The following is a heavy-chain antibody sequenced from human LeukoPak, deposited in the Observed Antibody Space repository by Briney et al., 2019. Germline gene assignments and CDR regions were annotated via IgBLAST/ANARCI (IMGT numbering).Heavy chain of an antibody. V-gene: IGHV4-59*01. CDR2: IYYSGST. D-gene: IGHD3-9*01. Sequence: GSLRLSCEVSGFIFSSYWMSWVRQAPGKGLEWIGYIYYSGSTNYNPSLKSRVTISVDTSKNQFSLKLSSVTAADTAVYYCARGVETYYDILTANRYFDYWGQGTLVTVSS. CDR1: GFIFSSYW. J-gene: IGHJ4*02. CDR3: ARGVETYYDILTANRYFDY.